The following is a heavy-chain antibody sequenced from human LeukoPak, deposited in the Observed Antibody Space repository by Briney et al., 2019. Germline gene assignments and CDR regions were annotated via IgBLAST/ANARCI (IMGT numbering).Heavy chain of an antibody. V-gene: IGHV4-34*01. CDR2: INHSGST. J-gene: IGHJ6*02. D-gene: IGHD1-7*01. Sequence: SETLSLTCAVYGGSFSGYYWSWLRQPPGKGLEWIGEINHSGSTNYNPSLKSRVTISVDTSKNQFSLKLSSVTAADTAVYYCARGPWNWNYRRYYGMGVWGQGTTVTVSS. CDR1: GGSFSGYY. CDR3: ARGPWNWNYRRYYGMGV.